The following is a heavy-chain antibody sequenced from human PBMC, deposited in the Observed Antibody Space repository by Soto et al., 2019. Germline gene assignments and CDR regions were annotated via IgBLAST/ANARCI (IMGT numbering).Heavy chain of an antibody. CDR3: ARDEGYYYGSGSYGYYYMDV. J-gene: IGHJ6*03. CDR2: INPSGGST. CDR1: GDTFRNFY. V-gene: IGHV1-46*03. D-gene: IGHD3-10*01. Sequence: ASVKVSCKASGDTFRNFYIHWVRQAPGQGLEWMGIINPSGGSTSYAQRFQGRVTMTRDTSTSTVYMELSSLRSEDTAVYYCARDEGYYYGSGSYGYYYMDVWGKGTTVTVSS.